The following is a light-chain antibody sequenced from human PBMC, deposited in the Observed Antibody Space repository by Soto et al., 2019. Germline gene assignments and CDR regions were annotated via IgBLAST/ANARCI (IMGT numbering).Light chain of an antibody. CDR2: DVS. Sequence: QSALTQPASVSGSPGQSITISCTGTSSDVGGYNYVSWYQQHPGKAPKLMIYDVSNRPSGVSNRFSGSKSGNTASLTISGLQAEDEADYYRSSYTSSLAVFGGGTQLTVL. CDR3: SSYTSSLAV. J-gene: IGLJ3*02. V-gene: IGLV2-14*01. CDR1: SSDVGGYNY.